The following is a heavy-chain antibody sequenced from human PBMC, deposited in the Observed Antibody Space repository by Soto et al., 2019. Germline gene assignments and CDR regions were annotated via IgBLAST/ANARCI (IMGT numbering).Heavy chain of an antibody. V-gene: IGHV1-8*01. CDR2: MNPNSGNT. Sequence: ALVKVSCKASGYTFTSYDINWVRQATGQGLEWMGWMNPNSGNTDYADSVMGRFTISRDNSKNTLYLQMNSLRDEDTAVYYCAKDLLGDRSGYHYGGDYWGQGTLVTVSS. CDR3: AKDLLGDRSGYHYGGDY. CDR1: GYTFTSYD. J-gene: IGHJ4*02. D-gene: IGHD3-22*01.